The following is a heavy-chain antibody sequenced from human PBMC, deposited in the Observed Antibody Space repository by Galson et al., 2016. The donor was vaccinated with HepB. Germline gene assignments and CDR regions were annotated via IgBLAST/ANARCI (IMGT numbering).Heavy chain of an antibody. D-gene: IGHD3-3*01. CDR3: ARERSYDFWSGFPSYFDY. CDR1: GGSVSSRSYF. J-gene: IGHJ4*02. V-gene: IGHV4-61*01. Sequence: SETLSLTCTVSGGSVSSRSYFWSWIRQPPGKGLEWIGYIYYSGTTNYNPYLKSRVIISVDTSTNQFSLKLSSVTAADTAVYYCARERSYDFWSGFPSYFDYWGQGTLVTVSS. CDR2: IYYSGTT.